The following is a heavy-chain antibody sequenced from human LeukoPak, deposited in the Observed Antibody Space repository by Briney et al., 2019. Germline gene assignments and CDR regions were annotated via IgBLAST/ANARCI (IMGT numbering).Heavy chain of an antibody. Sequence: GSSVKVSCKASGGTFSSYAINWVRQATGQGLEWMGWMNPNSGNTGYVQKFQGRVTITRNTSISTAYMELSSLRSEDTAVYYCARWLSSTSCLDYWGQGTQVTVSS. CDR2: MNPNSGNT. D-gene: IGHD2-2*01. CDR1: GGTFSSYA. V-gene: IGHV1-8*03. CDR3: ARWLSSTSCLDY. J-gene: IGHJ4*02.